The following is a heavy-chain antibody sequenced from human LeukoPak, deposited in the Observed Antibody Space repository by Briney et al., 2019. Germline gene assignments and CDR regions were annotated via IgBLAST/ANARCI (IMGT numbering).Heavy chain of an antibody. CDR1: GVSFDEYS. Sequence: GGSLRLSCGAAGVSFDEYSMRWVGQAPGEGGEGGSLIYWDSGSTHYAESVKDRFTISKDTNTNSLYLQMDSLRTEDTAFYYCVKNNYRWTVAGPFDHWGQGSLVTVSS. V-gene: IGHV3-43*01. CDR3: VKNNYRWTVAGPFDH. J-gene: IGHJ4*02. CDR2: IYWDSGST. D-gene: IGHD6-19*01.